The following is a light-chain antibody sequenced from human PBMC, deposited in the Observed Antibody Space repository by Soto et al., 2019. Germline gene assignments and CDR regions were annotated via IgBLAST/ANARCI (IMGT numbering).Light chain of an antibody. J-gene: IGKJ3*01. Sequence: DIQMTQSPPSVSASVGDRVTITCQARQDIRHYLNWYQQRPGEAPNLLIYDASTLQSGVTSRFTGSGSGTIFTFTITRLQPEDVATYYCYQYDDIPVFGPGTKV. V-gene: IGKV1-33*01. CDR1: QDIRHY. CDR2: DAS. CDR3: YQYDDIPV.